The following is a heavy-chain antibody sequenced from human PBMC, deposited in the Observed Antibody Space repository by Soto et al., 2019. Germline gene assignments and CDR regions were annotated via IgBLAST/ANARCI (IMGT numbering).Heavy chain of an antibody. V-gene: IGHV1-69*13. D-gene: IGHD3-9*01. CDR2: IIPIFGTA. Sequence: SVKVSCKASGGTFSSYAISWVRQAPGQGLEWMGGIIPIFGTANYAQKFQGRVTITADESTSTAYMELSSLRSEDTAVYYCATRYFDWLLPNHYYYYYGMDVWGQGTTVTV. CDR3: ATRYFDWLLPNHYYYYYGMDV. J-gene: IGHJ6*02. CDR1: GGTFSSYA.